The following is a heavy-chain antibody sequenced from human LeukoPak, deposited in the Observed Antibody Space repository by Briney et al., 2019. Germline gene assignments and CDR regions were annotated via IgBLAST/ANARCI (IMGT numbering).Heavy chain of an antibody. V-gene: IGHV1-46*01. CDR1: GYTFTSYY. CDR2: INPSGGST. J-gene: IGHJ4*02. CDR3: ARDRAHTAMAPVD. D-gene: IGHD5-18*01. Sequence: GASVKVSCKASGYTFTSYYMHWVRQAPGQGLEWMGIINPSGGSTSYAQKFQGRVTMARDTSTSTVYMELSSLRSEDTAAYYCARDRAHTAMAPVDWGQGTLVTVSS.